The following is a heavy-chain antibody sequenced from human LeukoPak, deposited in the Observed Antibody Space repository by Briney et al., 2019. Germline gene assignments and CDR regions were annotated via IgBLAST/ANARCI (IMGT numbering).Heavy chain of an antibody. CDR2: ISGSGGST. J-gene: IGHJ4*02. V-gene: IGHV3-23*01. CDR1: GFTFSSYG. Sequence: GGSLRLSCAASGFTFSSYGMSWVRQAPGKGLEWVSAISGSGGSTYYADSVKGRFTISRDNSKNTLYLQMNSLRAEDTAVYYCANLPGYDSSGYYFAGYWGQGTLVTVSS. D-gene: IGHD3-22*01. CDR3: ANLPGYDSSGYYFAGY.